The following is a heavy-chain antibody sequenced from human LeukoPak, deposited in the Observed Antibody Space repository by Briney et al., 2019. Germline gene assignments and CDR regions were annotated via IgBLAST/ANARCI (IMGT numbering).Heavy chain of an antibody. CDR2: INPNSGGT. D-gene: IGHD3-3*01. V-gene: IGHV1-2*02. J-gene: IGHJ4*02. CDR3: ARGHDFWSGYYGFDY. CDR1: GYTFTSYG. Sequence: GASVKVSCKASGYTFTSYGISWVRQAPGQGLEWMGWINPNSGGTNYAQKFQGRVTMTRDTSISTAYMELSRLRSDDTAVYYCARGHDFWSGYYGFDYWGQGTLVTVSS.